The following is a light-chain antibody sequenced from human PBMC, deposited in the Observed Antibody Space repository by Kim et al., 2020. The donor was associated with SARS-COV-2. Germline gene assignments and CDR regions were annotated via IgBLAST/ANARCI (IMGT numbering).Light chain of an antibody. CDR2: YDR. CDR3: HVWDKRTDQL. Sequence: SYELTQPPSVSVAPGQTAKIPCGGDNIGRKSVHWYQQKPGQAPVLVISYDRDRPSGIPERFSGSNSGNTATLTISRVEAGDEADYYCHVWDKRTDQLFGGGTQLTVL. V-gene: IGLV3-21*04. J-gene: IGLJ2*01. CDR1: NIGRKS.